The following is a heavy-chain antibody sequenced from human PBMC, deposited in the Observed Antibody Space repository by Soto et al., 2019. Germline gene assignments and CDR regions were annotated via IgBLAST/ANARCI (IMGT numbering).Heavy chain of an antibody. CDR2: ISYDGSNK. V-gene: IGHV3-30-3*01. J-gene: IGHJ4*02. D-gene: IGHD5-12*01. CDR3: ARAARWLHNFDY. CDR1: GFTFSSYA. Sequence: QVQLVESGGGVVQPGRSLRLSCAASGFTFSSYAMHWVRQAPGKGLEWVAVISYDGSNKYYADSVKGRFTISRDNSKNTLYLQMNSLRAEDTAVYYSARAARWLHNFDYWGQGTLVTVSS.